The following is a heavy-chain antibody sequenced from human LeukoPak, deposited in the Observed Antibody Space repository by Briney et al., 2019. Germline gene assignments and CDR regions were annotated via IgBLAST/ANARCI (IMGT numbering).Heavy chain of an antibody. J-gene: IGHJ4*02. CDR2: ISVYSGET. CDR1: GYIFTSYS. D-gene: IGHD3-22*01. V-gene: IGHV1-18*04. Sequence: ASVKVSCKASGYIFTSYSISWVRQAPGQGLEWMGWISVYSGETDYAQKLQGRVTMSTDTSTSTAYTELRSLRSDDTAVYYCAREGDYDSSGWHWGQGTLVTVSS. CDR3: AREGDYDSSGWH.